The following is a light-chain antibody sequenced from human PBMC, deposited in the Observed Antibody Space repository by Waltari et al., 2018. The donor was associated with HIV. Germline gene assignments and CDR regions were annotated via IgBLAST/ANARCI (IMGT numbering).Light chain of an antibody. J-gene: IGLJ3*02. CDR3: QSYDSSLSGWV. V-gene: IGLV1-40*01. Sequence: QSVLTQPPSVSGAPGQRVTISCTGSRPTIGPGSVVHCYQQPPATAPKLLIYGNSNRPSGVPDRFSGSKSGTSASLAITGLQAEDEADYYCQSYDSSLSGWVFGGGTKLTVL. CDR2: GNS. CDR1: RPTIGPGSV.